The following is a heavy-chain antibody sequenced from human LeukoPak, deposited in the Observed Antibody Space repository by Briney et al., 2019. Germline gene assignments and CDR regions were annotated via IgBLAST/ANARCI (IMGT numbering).Heavy chain of an antibody. CDR1: GFTFSNYG. J-gene: IGHJ4*02. V-gene: IGHV3-30*02. CDR2: IRYDGNNK. Sequence: GSLRLSCAASGFTFSNYGMLWVRQAPGKGLDWVAFIRYDGNNKLYADSVKGRLTISRDNSKDTLYLHINSLRAEDTAVYYCVKDNPLDYWGQGTLVIVSS. D-gene: IGHD1-14*01. CDR3: VKDNPLDY.